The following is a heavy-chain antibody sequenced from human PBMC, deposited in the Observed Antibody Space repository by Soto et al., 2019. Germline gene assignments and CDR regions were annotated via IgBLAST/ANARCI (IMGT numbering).Heavy chain of an antibody. CDR1: GFTFSSYA. D-gene: IGHD6-6*01. J-gene: IGHJ4*02. Sequence: GGSLRLSCAASGFTFSSYAMSWVRQAPGKGLEWVSAISGSGGSTYYADSVKGRFTISRDNSKNTLYLQMNSLRAEDTAVYYCAKDPDSSSGEGLFDYWGQGTLVTVSS. V-gene: IGHV3-23*01. CDR2: ISGSGGST. CDR3: AKDPDSSSGEGLFDY.